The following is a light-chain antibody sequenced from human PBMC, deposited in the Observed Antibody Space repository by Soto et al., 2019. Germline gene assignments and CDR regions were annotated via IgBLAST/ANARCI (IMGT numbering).Light chain of an antibody. CDR3: QSYDNSLRAVL. Sequence: QSVLTQPPSVSGAPGQRVTISCTGSRSNIGAGSNVHWYQHLPGTAPKLLIYDNTNRPSGVADRFSGSKSDTSASLAITGLQAEDEADYYCQSYDNSLRAVLFGGGTKLTVL. CDR1: RSNIGAGSN. J-gene: IGLJ2*01. CDR2: DNT. V-gene: IGLV1-40*01.